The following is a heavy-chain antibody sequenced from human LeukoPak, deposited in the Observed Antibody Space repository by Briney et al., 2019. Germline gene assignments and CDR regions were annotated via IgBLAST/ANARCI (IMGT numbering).Heavy chain of an antibody. CDR1: GVSISSSSYY. J-gene: IGHJ4*02. D-gene: IGHD1-26*01. CDR2: IYYSGST. CDR3: AIEAIVGAPRGDY. V-gene: IGHV4-39*02. Sequence: SETLSLTCTVSGVSISSSSYYWGWIRQPPGKGLEWIGSIYYSGSTYYNPSLKSRVTISVDTSKNQFSLKLSSVTAADTAVYYCAIEAIVGAPRGDYWGQGTPVTVSS.